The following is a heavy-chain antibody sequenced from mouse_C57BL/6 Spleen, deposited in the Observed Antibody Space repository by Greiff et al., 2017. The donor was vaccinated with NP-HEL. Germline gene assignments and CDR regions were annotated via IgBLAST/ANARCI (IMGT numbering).Heavy chain of an antibody. J-gene: IGHJ3*01. CDR3: ARGETLGFAY. CDR2: IDPSDSYT. CDR1: GYTFTSYW. V-gene: IGHV1-50*01. Sequence: VQLQQPGAELVKPGASVKLSCKASGYTFTSYWMQWVKQRPGQGLEWIGEIDPSDSYTNYNQKFKGKATLTVDTSSSTAYMQLSSLTSEDSAVYYCARGETLGFAYWGQGTLVTVSA. D-gene: IGHD6-1*01.